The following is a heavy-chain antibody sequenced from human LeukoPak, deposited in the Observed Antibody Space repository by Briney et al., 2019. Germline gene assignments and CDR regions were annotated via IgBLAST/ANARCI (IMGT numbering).Heavy chain of an antibody. V-gene: IGHV3-21*01. CDR1: GFTFSSYS. CDR3: ARNRYGYGSGGYSPEHFHR. CDR2: ISSSSSYI. J-gene: IGHJ1*01. Sequence: GGSLRLSCAASGFTFSSYSMNWVRQAPGKGLEWVSSISSSSSYIYYADSVKGRFTISRDNAKNSLFLQMNSLRVEDTAVYFCARNRYGYGSGGYSPEHFHRWGQGILVTVSS. D-gene: IGHD6-25*01.